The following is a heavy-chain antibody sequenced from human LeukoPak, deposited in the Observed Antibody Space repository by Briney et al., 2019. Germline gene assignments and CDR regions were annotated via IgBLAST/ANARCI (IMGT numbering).Heavy chain of an antibody. D-gene: IGHD2-2*01. J-gene: IGHJ5*02. Sequence: PSETLSLTCTVSGGSISSGGYYWSWIRQPPGKGLEWIGYIYYSGSTNYNPSLKSRVTISVDTSKNQFSLKLSSVTAADTAVYYCARGRYCSSTSCLNWFDPWGQGTLVTVSS. CDR3: ARGRYCSSTSCLNWFDP. CDR1: GGSISSGGYY. V-gene: IGHV4-61*08. CDR2: IYYSGST.